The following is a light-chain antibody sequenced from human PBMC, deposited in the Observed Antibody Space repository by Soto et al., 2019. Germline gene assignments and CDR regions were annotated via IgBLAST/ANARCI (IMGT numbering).Light chain of an antibody. CDR2: EVT. V-gene: IGLV2-14*01. CDR3: SSYTGSGTLI. J-gene: IGLJ2*01. CDR1: SSDVGGYNF. Sequence: QLVLTQPASVSGSPGQSITISCTGTSSDVGGYNFVSWYQQQPGKAPKLMVYEVTNRPSGVSYRFSGSKSGNTASLTISGLQAEDEADYFCSSYTGSGTLIFGGGTKVTV.